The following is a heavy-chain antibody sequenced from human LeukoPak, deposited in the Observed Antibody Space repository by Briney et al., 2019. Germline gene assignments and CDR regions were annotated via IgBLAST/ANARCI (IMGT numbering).Heavy chain of an antibody. CDR3: ARGGGAAADY. V-gene: IGHV3-11*05. D-gene: IGHD6-13*01. Sequence: GGSLRLSCAASGFTFSSYAMSWVRQAPGKGLEWVSYISSSSSYTNYADSVKGRFTISRDNAKNSLYLQMNSLRAEDTAVYYCARGGGAAADYWGQGTLVTVSS. J-gene: IGHJ4*02. CDR1: GFTFSSYA. CDR2: ISSSSSYT.